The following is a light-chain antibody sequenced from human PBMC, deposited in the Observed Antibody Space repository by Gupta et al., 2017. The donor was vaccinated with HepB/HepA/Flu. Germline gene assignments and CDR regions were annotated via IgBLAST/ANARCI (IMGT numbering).Light chain of an antibody. V-gene: IGKV4-1*01. CDR3: QQYDSTPPT. CDR2: WAS. Sequence: DIVMTQSPDSLAVSLGERATINCKSSQSVLYSSNNKNYLAWYQQKPGQPPKLLIYWASTRESGVPDRFSGSGSGTDFTLTISSLQAEDVAVYYCQQYDSTPPTFGQGTRLEIK. J-gene: IGKJ5*01. CDR1: QSVLYSSNNKNY.